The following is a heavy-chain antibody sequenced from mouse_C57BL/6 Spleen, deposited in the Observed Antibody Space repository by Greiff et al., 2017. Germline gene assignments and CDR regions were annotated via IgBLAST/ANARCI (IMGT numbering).Heavy chain of an antibody. CDR3: ARGDYYGNTWFAY. CDR2: IYPGSGST. J-gene: IGHJ3*01. CDR1: GYTFTSYW. Sequence: QVHVKQPGAELVKPGASVKMSCKASGYTFTSYWITWVKQRPGQGLEWIGDIYPGSGSTNYNEKFKSKATLTVDTSSSTAYMQLSSLTSEDSAVYYCARGDYYGNTWFAYWGQVTLVTVSA. D-gene: IGHD2-1*01. V-gene: IGHV1-55*01.